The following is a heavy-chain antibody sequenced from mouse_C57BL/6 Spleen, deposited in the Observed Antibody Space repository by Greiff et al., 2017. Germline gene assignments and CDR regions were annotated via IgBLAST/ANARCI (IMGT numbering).Heavy chain of an antibody. J-gene: IGHJ2*01. CDR3: TALFYYYGSSFYYLDY. CDR2: IDSENGDT. D-gene: IGHD1-1*01. V-gene: IGHV14-4*01. Sequence: VQLQQSGAELVRPGASVKLSCTASGFNIKDDSMHWVKQRPEQGLEWIGWIDSENGDTEYASKFQGKATITADTSSNTAYQQFSSMTSEDAAVYYCTALFYYYGSSFYYLDYWGQGTTLTVSS. CDR1: GFNIKDDS.